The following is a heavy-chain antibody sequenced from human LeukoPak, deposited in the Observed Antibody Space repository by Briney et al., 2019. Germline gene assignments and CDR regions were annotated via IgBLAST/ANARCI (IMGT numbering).Heavy chain of an antibody. V-gene: IGHV3-30-3*01. D-gene: IGHD3-10*01. J-gene: IGHJ4*02. CDR1: GFTFSSYA. Sequence: SGGSLRLSCAASGFTFSSYAMHWVRQAPGKGLEWVAVISYDGSNKYYADSVKGRFTISRDNSKNTLYLQMNSLRAEDTAVYYCARDPGSGSYRYSYDYWGRGTLVTVSS. CDR2: ISYDGSNK. CDR3: ARDPGSGSYRYSYDY.